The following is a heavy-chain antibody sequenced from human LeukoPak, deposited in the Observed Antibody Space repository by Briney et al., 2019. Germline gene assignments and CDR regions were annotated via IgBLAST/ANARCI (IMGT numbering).Heavy chain of an antibody. Sequence: PGGSLRLSCAASGFTFSSYAMSWVRQAPGKGLEWVSAISSSGGSTYYADSVKGRFTISRDNAKNSLYLQMNSLRAEDTAVYYCARDRNVGGATTGFDYWGQGTLVTVSS. J-gene: IGHJ4*02. V-gene: IGHV3-23*01. CDR2: ISSSGGST. CDR3: ARDRNVGGATTGFDY. CDR1: GFTFSSYA. D-gene: IGHD1-26*01.